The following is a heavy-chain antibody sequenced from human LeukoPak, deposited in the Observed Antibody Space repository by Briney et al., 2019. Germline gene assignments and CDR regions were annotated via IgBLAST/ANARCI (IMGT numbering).Heavy chain of an antibody. V-gene: IGHV4-34*01. J-gene: IGHJ4*02. CDR3: ARDDGGYCSGGSCYSVGYFDY. D-gene: IGHD2-15*01. CDR2: INHSGST. Sequence: SETLSLTCAVYGGSFSGYYWSWIRQPPGKGLEWIGEINHSGSTNYNPSLKSRVTISVDTPKNQFSLKLSSVTAADTAVYYCARDDGGYCSGGSCYSVGYFDYWGQGTLVTVSS. CDR1: GGSFSGYY.